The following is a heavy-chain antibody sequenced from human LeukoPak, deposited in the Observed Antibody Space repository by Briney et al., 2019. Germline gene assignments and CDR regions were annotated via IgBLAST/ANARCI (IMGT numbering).Heavy chain of an antibody. CDR3: ARVPDCGGDCSTYYFDY. CDR2: INPNSGGT. Sequence: ASVKVSCKASGYTFTGYHMHWVRQAPGQGLEWMGWINPNSGGTNYAQKFQGRVTMTRDTSISTAYMELSRLRSDDTAVYYCARVPDCGGDCSTYYFDYWGQGTLVTVSS. V-gene: IGHV1-2*02. D-gene: IGHD2-21*02. J-gene: IGHJ4*02. CDR1: GYTFTGYH.